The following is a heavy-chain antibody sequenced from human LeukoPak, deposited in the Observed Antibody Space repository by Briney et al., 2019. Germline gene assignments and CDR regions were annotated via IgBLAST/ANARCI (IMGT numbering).Heavy chain of an antibody. D-gene: IGHD3-10*01. Sequence: GGSLRLSCAASGFAFSTHGMHWVRQAPGKGLEGVAVIWFDGTNKYYADSVKGRFTISRDNSENTLYLQMNSLRAEDTAVYYCAKDKGYYGSEPLNWFDPWGQGTLVTVSS. CDR3: AKDKGYYGSEPLNWFDP. V-gene: IGHV3-33*06. J-gene: IGHJ5*02. CDR1: GFAFSTHG. CDR2: IWFDGTNK.